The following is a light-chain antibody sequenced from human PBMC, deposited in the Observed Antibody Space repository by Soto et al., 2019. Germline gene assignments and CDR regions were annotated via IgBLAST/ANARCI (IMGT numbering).Light chain of an antibody. CDR1: QDIRDD. Sequence: DIQMTQSPSSLSAFVGDRVTITCRASQDIRDDLGWYQQRPGKAPKRLIYDASSLQSGVPSRFSGSGSGTDFTLTISSLQPEDFATYYCQQSYSTPITFGHGTRLEFK. CDR3: QQSYSTPIT. CDR2: DAS. V-gene: IGKV1-39*01. J-gene: IGKJ5*01.